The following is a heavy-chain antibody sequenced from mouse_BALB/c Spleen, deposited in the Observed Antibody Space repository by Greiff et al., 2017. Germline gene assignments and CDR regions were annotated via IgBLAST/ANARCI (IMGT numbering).Heavy chain of an antibody. Sequence: EVHLVESGPSLVKPSQTLSLTCSVTGDSITSGYWNWIRKFPGNKLEYMGYISYSGSTYYNPSLKSRISITRDTSKNQYYLQLNSVTTEDTATYYCARYYGSSYYFDYWGQGTTLTVSS. CDR1: GDSITSGY. J-gene: IGHJ2*01. V-gene: IGHV3-8*02. D-gene: IGHD1-1*01. CDR3: ARYYGSSYYFDY. CDR2: ISYSGST.